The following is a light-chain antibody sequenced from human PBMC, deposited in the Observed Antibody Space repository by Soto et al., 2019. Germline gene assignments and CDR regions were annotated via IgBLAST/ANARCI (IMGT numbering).Light chain of an antibody. CDR1: QSVSSNF. Sequence: EIVLTQSPGTLSLSPGDRATLSCRASQSVSSNFLGWYQQKPGQAPRLLIHGASNRATGIPDRFSGSGSGTDFTLTISRLEPEDFAVYYCQQYGSSPLTFGGGTKVEIK. J-gene: IGKJ4*01. V-gene: IGKV3-20*01. CDR3: QQYGSSPLT. CDR2: GAS.